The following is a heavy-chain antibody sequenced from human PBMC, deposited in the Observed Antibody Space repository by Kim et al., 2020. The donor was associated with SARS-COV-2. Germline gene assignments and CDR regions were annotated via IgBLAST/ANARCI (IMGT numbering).Heavy chain of an antibody. V-gene: IGHV1-2*02. J-gene: IGHJ4*02. CDR2: INPNSGGT. CDR1: GYTFTGYY. Sequence: ASVKVSCKASGYTFTGYYMHWVRQAPGQGLEWMGWINPNSGGTNYAQKFQGRVTMTRDTSISTAYMELSRLRSDDTAVYYCARDSGDYVWGSYRSTYYFDYWGQGTLVTVSS. D-gene: IGHD3-16*02. CDR3: ARDSGDYVWGSYRSTYYFDY.